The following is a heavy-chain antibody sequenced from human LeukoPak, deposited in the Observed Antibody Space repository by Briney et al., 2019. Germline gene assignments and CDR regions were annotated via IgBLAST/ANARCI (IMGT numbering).Heavy chain of an antibody. Sequence: SETLSLTCTVSGGSISSYYWSWIRQPPGKGLEWIGEINHSGSTNYNPSLKSRVTISVDTSKNQFSLKLSSVTAADTAVYYCASRKSSSGWYGTFDYWGQGTLVTVSS. CDR2: INHSGST. CDR3: ASRKSSSGWYGTFDY. V-gene: IGHV4-34*01. CDR1: GGSISSYY. D-gene: IGHD6-19*01. J-gene: IGHJ4*02.